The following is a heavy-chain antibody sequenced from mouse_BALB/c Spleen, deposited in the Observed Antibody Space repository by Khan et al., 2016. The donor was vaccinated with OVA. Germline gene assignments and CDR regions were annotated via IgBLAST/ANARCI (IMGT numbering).Heavy chain of an antibody. V-gene: IGHV1-87*01. J-gene: IGHJ4*01. CDR2: IYPGDGDT. CDR3: ARGGGSYAMDY. CDR1: GYTFTSYW. D-gene: IGHD1-1*01. Sequence: QVQLKESGAELARPGASVKLSCKASGYTFTSYWMQWVKQRPGQGLEWIGAIYPGDGDTRYTQKFKGKATLTADKSSSTAYMQLSSLASEDSAVYYCARGGGSYAMDYWGQGTSVTVSS.